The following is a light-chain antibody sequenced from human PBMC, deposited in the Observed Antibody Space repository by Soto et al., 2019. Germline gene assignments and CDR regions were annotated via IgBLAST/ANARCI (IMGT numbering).Light chain of an antibody. V-gene: IGLV2-23*01. J-gene: IGLJ2*01. Sequence: QSALTQPASVSGSPGQSITISCTGTSSDVGSYNLVSSYQQHPGKAPKLMIYEGSKRPSGVSNRFSGSKSGNTASLTISGLQAEDEADYDCCSYAGSNTFVVFGGGTKVTVL. CDR3: CSYAGSNTFVV. CDR2: EGS. CDR1: SSDVGSYNL.